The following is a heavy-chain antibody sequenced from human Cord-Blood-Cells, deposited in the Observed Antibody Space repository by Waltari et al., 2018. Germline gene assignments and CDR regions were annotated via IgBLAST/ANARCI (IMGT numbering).Heavy chain of an antibody. Sequence: EVQLLESGGGLVQPGGSLSLSCAASGFTFSSYAMSWVRQAPGKGLEWVSAISGSGGSTYYADSVKGRFTISRDNSKNTLYLQMNSLRAEDTAVYYCAKASSWPSYYFDYWGQGTLVTVSS. CDR1: GFTFSSYA. J-gene: IGHJ4*02. V-gene: IGHV3-23*01. CDR3: AKASSWPSYYFDY. CDR2: ISGSGGST. D-gene: IGHD2-2*01.